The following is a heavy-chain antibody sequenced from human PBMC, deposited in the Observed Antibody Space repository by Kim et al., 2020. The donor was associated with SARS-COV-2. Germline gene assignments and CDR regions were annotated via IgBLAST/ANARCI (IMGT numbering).Heavy chain of an antibody. CDR2: ISGSGGNT. Sequence: GGSLRLSCAASGFTFSSYAMSWVRQAPGKGLEWVSAISGSGGNTYYADSVKGRFTISRDNSKNTLYLQMNSLRAEDTAVYYCAKVWGVAAAGRTTYYYYGMDVWGQGTTVTVSS. D-gene: IGHD6-13*01. V-gene: IGHV3-23*01. J-gene: IGHJ6*02. CDR1: GFTFSSYA. CDR3: AKVWGVAAAGRTTYYYYGMDV.